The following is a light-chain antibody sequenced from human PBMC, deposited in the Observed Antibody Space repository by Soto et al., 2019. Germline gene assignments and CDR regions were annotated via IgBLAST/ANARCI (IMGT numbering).Light chain of an antibody. Sequence: QSALTQPASVSGSPGQSITISCTGTSSDVGGYNHVAWYQQYPGKAPKLVIYKVSDRPSGVSTRFSASKSGNTASLTISGLQAEDEADYYCSSYSTTTTPQWVFGGGTKLTVL. CDR1: SSDVGGYNH. J-gene: IGLJ3*02. V-gene: IGLV2-14*01. CDR3: SSYSTTTTPQWV. CDR2: KVS.